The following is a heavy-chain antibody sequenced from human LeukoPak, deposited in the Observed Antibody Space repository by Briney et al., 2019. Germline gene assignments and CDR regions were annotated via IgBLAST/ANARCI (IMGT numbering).Heavy chain of an antibody. Sequence: GSSVKVSCKASGGTFSSYAISWVRQAPGQGLEWMGGIIPIFGTANYAQKFQGRVTITADESTSTAYMELSSLRSEDTAVYYCARGPTTVVTLHYFDYWGQGTLVTVSS. D-gene: IGHD4-23*01. J-gene: IGHJ4*02. CDR2: IIPIFGTA. CDR3: ARGPTTVVTLHYFDY. CDR1: GGTFSSYA. V-gene: IGHV1-69*01.